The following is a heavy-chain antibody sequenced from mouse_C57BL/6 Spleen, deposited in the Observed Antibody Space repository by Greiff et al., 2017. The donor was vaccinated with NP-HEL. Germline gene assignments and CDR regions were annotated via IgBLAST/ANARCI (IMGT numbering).Heavy chain of an antibody. CDR2: IRHKANGYTT. CDR1: GFTFTDYY. J-gene: IGHJ1*03. Sequence: EVHLVESGGGLVQPGASLSLSCAASGFTFTDYYMSWVRQPPGKALEWLGFIRHKANGYTTEYSSSVKGRFTISRDNSQSILYLQMNALGAEDSATYYCARYDNYWYFDVWGTGTTVTVSS. CDR3: ARYDNYWYFDV. V-gene: IGHV7-3*01.